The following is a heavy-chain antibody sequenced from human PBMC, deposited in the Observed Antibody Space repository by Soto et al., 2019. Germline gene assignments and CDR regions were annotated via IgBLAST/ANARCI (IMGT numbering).Heavy chain of an antibody. CDR1: GYTFTSYG. V-gene: IGHV1-18*04. Sequence: ASVKVSCKASGYTFTSYGISWVRQAPGQVLEWMGWISAYNGNTNYAQKLQGRVTMTTDTSTSTAYMELRSLRSDDTAVYYCARGGVVAATYYYYGMDVWGQGTTVTVSS. CDR2: ISAYNGNT. CDR3: ARGGVVAATYYYYGMDV. J-gene: IGHJ6*02. D-gene: IGHD2-15*01.